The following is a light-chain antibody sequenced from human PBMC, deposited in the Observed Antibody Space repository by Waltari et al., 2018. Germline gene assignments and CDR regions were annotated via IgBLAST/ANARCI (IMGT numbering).Light chain of an antibody. V-gene: IGLV1-47*01. Sequence: QSVLTQPPSVSGAPGQRVTISCTGSSSNIGAGNDVHWYQHLPGTAPKLLIYRNTQRPSGIPARFSASKSGTSASLAISGLRSEDEADYYCAARDDSLSAPVFFGGGTKLTVL. CDR3: AARDDSLSAPVF. CDR2: RNT. CDR1: SSNIGAGND. J-gene: IGLJ2*01.